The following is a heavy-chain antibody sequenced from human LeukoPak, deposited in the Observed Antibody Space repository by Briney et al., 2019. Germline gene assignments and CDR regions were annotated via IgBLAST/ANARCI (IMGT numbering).Heavy chain of an antibody. D-gene: IGHD3-10*01. CDR3: ARASITVARGVIDFFDY. J-gene: IGHJ4*02. Sequence: SETLSLTCTVSGGSISSSGYYWGWIRQPPGKGLEWIGIMYYSGSSSYNPSLKSRVTISVDTSKNQFSLRLTSVTAADTAVYYCARASITVARGVIDFFDYWGQGTQVTVSS. V-gene: IGHV4-39*01. CDR1: GGSISSSGYY. CDR2: MYYSGSS.